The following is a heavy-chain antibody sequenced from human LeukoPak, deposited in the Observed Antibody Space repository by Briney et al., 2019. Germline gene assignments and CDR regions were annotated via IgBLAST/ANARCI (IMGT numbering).Heavy chain of an antibody. Sequence: ASVKVSCKASGYTFTSYYMHWVRQAPGQGLEWMGIINPSGGSTSYAQKFQGWVTMTRDTSISTAYMELSRLRSDDTAVYYCATEQQTRTLSPERGNWFDPWGQGTLVTVSS. D-gene: IGHD1-14*01. J-gene: IGHJ5*02. CDR2: INPSGGST. CDR3: ATEQQTRTLSPERGNWFDP. CDR1: GYTFTSYY. V-gene: IGHV1-46*01.